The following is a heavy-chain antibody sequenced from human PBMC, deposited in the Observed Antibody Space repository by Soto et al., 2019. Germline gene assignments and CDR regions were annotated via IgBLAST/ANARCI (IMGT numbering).Heavy chain of an antibody. D-gene: IGHD3-9*01. V-gene: IGHV3-23*01. CDR2: ITTRCART. CDR1: GFTFNTYA. CDR3: ARYRSDGSASFDS. Sequence: GGSLRLSCAASGFTFNTYAMTRVRQTPGKGLEWVSFITTRCARTYYADPVRGRFTISTDSSRNTLYLQMNSLRPDDTAVYFCARYRSDGSASFDSWGQGTRVTVSS. J-gene: IGHJ4*02.